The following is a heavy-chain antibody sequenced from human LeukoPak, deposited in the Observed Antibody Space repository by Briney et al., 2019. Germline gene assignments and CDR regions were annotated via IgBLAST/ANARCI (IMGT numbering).Heavy chain of an antibody. CDR3: ARGRSTPTADTHAMDV. D-gene: IGHD6-13*01. J-gene: IGHJ6*02. CDR2: IYYSGST. Sequence: SQTLSLTCTVSGGSISSGDYYWSWIRQPPGKGLEWIGYIYYSGSTYYNPSLKSRVTISVDTSKNQFSLKLRSVTAADTAVYYCARGRSTPTADTHAMDVWGQGTTVTVSS. V-gene: IGHV4-30-4*08. CDR1: GGSISSGDYY.